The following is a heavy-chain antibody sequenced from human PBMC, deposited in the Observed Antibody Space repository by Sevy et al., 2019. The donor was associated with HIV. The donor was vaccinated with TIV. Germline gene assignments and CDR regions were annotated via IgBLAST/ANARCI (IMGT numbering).Heavy chain of an antibody. J-gene: IGHJ3*01. CDR2: IKRDGSEN. D-gene: IGHD1-26*01. V-gene: IGHV3-7*01. Sequence: GGSLRLSCAASGFTFSDYWMTWVRQAPGKGLEWVASIKRDGSENYHVDSVKGRFTISRDNTKKSLFLEMHSLRVEDTAGYYCGSDAGGSWRYVGAMDFWGQGTMVTVSS. CDR1: GFTFSDYW. CDR3: GSDAGGSWRYVGAMDF.